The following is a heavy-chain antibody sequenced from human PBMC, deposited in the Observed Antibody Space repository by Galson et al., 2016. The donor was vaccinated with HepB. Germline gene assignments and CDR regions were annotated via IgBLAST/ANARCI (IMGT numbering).Heavy chain of an antibody. J-gene: IGHJ4*02. D-gene: IGHD2-8*01. CDR2: LNHRGDST. V-gene: IGHV3-23*01. CDR1: GFTFSDYA. Sequence: SLRLSCAASGFTFSDYAMSWVRQAPGRGLEWVSTLNHRGDSTYYADSVKGRFTISRDISQHTLYLQMNSLRGEDTAVDYWAIYAIPTATTPTSFDCLGQGTLVTVSS. CDR3: AIYAIPTATTPTSFDC.